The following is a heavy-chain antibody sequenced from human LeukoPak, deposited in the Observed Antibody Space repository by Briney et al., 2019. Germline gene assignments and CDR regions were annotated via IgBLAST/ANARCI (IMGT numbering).Heavy chain of an antibody. J-gene: IGHJ5*02. CDR3: AREWDIVVVVAATPYNWFDP. CDR1: GGSISSYY. CDR2: IYYSGST. Sequence: SETLSLTCTVSGGSISSYYWSWIRQPPGKGLEWIGYIYYSGSTNYNPSLKSRVTISVDTSKNQFSLKLSSVTAADTAVYYCAREWDIVVVVAATPYNWFDPWGQGTLVTVSS. V-gene: IGHV4-59*12. D-gene: IGHD2-15*01.